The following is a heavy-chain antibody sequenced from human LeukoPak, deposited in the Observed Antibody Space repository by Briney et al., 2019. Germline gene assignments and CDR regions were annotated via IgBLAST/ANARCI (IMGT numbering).Heavy chain of an antibody. J-gene: IGHJ4*02. V-gene: IGHV3-11*01. CDR2: ISSSGDTI. D-gene: IGHD5-24*01. Sequence: GGSLRLSCAASGFTLTDYYMSWIRQAPGKGLEWVSYISSSGDTIYYADSVKGRFTISRDNAKNSLYLQMNSLRAEDTAVYYCATNDGYNYYFDYWGQGTLVTVSS. CDR1: GFTLTDYY. CDR3: ATNDGYNYYFDY.